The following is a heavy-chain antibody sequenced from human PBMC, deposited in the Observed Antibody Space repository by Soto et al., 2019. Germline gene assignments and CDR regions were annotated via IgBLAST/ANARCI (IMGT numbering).Heavy chain of an antibody. CDR3: AKDTHVIAYYFDY. CDR1: GFTFSSYG. J-gene: IGHJ4*02. V-gene: IGHV3-30*18. CDR2: ISYDGSNK. D-gene: IGHD3-16*02. Sequence: PGGSLRLSCAASGFTFSSYGMHWVRQAPGKGLEWVAVISYDGSNKYYADSVKGRFTISRDNSKNTLYLQMNSLRAEDTAVYYCAKDTHVIAYYFDYWGQGTLVTVSS.